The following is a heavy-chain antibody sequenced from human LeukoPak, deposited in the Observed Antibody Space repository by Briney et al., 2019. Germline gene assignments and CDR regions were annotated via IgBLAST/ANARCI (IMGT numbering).Heavy chain of an antibody. CDR3: ARDNSVDDTAWWFDP. Sequence: GASVKVSCKASGYTFTSYYMHWVRQAPGQGLEWMGLINPTGDSTGYAQKFQGRVTMTRDMSTSTDYLESSSLRSEDTAIYYCARDNSVDDTAWWFDPWGQGTLVTVSS. CDR1: GYTFTSYY. J-gene: IGHJ5*02. CDR2: INPTGDST. D-gene: IGHD3-22*01. V-gene: IGHV1-46*01.